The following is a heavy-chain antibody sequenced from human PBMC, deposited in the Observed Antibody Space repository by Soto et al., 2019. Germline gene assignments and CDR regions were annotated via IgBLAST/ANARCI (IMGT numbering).Heavy chain of an antibody. Sequence: HVQLVQSGAEEKKPGASVKVSCKASGYTFTNYAMHWVRQAPGQRLEWMGWINAGNGNTKYSQKFQGRVTITRDTSASTAYMELSSLRFEYTAMCDWARGYDFWGGMDVWGQGTTVTVSS. D-gene: IGHD3-3*01. V-gene: IGHV1-3*05. J-gene: IGHJ6*02. CDR1: GYTFTNYA. CDR2: INAGNGNT. CDR3: ARGYDFWGGMDV.